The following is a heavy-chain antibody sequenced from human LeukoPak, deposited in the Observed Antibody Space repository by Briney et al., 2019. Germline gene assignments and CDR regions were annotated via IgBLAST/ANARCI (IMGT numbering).Heavy chain of an antibody. CDR3: ARGPVPAAARHFDY. CDR2: TSSDGTVK. J-gene: IGHJ4*01. D-gene: IGHD2-2*01. Sequence: GGSLRPSCAASGFTFSTYAMHWVRQAPGKGLEWVAVTSSDGTVKYYPDSVKGRFTISRDNSKNTLYLQVNSLRPEDTGVYYCARGPVPAAARHFDYWGQGTLVTVSS. V-gene: IGHV3-30-3*01. CDR1: GFTFSTYA.